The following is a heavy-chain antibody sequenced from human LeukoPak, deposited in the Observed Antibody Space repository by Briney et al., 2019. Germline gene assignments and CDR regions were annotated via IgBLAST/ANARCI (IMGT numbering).Heavy chain of an antibody. V-gene: IGHV1-18*01. Sequence: WASVKVSCKASGYTFTSYGISWVRQAPGQGLEWMGWISAYNGNTNYAQKLQGRVTMTTDTSTSTAYMELRSLRSGDTAVYYCARGIVGAPRGYYFDYWGQGTLVTVSS. D-gene: IGHD1-26*01. CDR2: ISAYNGNT. J-gene: IGHJ4*02. CDR1: GYTFTSYG. CDR3: ARGIVGAPRGYYFDY.